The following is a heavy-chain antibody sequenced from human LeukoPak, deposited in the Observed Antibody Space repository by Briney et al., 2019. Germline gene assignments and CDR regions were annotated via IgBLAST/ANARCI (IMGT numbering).Heavy chain of an antibody. D-gene: IGHD5-12*01. CDR2: ISGSGGST. CDR3: ARPRGYSGYDYAFDI. J-gene: IGHJ3*02. CDR1: GFTFSIYA. V-gene: IGHV3-23*01. Sequence: QTGGSLRLSCAASGFTFSIYAMSWVRQAPGKGLEWVSGISGSGGSTYYADSVKGRFTISRDNSKNTLYLQMNSLRPEDTAVYYCARPRGYSGYDYAFDIWGQGTMVTVSS.